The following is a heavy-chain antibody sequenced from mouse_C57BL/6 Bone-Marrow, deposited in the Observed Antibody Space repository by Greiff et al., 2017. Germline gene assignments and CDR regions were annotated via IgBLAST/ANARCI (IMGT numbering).Heavy chain of an antibody. CDR2: IDPEDGET. J-gene: IGHJ3*01. CDR3: ARSFMGFAY. CDR1: GFNIKDYY. D-gene: IGHD1-1*01. Sequence: VQLQQSGAELVKPGASVKLSCTASGFNIKDYYMHWVKQRTEQGLEWIGRIDPEDGETKSAPKFQGKATITADTSSNPADLQLSSLTSEDTAVDYCARSFMGFAYWGQGTLVTVSA. V-gene: IGHV14-2*01.